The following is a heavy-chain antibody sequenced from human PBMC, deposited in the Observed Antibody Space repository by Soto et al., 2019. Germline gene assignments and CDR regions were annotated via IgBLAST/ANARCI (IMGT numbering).Heavy chain of an antibody. CDR2: LYGSGST. Sequence: PGGSLRLSCAASGFTVSSNYMSWVRQAPGKGLEWVSVLYGSGSTYYADYVKGRFTISRDNSKNELCLHMNSLRGEDTAVYYCGRDRQQLVLTASDPWGQGTLVTVSS. CDR3: GRDRQQLVLTASDP. V-gene: IGHV3-53*01. J-gene: IGHJ5*02. D-gene: IGHD6-13*01. CDR1: GFTVSSNY.